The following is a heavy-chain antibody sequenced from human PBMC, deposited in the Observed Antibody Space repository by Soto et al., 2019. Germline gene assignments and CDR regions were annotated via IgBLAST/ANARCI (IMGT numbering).Heavy chain of an antibody. J-gene: IGHJ6*02. D-gene: IGHD6-13*01. CDR2: IYTSGST. CDR3: ARGGAAAARGYYYYYGMDV. Sequence: SETLSLTCTVSGGSISSYYWSWIRQPAGKGLEWIGRIYTSGSTNYNPSLKSRVTMSVDTSKNQFSLKLSSVTAADTAVYYCARGGAAAARGYYYYYGMDVWGQGTKVTVSS. CDR1: GGSISSYY. V-gene: IGHV4-4*07.